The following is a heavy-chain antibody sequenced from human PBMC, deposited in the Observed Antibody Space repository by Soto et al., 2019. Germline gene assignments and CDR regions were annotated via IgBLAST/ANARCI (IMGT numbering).Heavy chain of an antibody. V-gene: IGHV3-30*18. J-gene: IGHJ3*02. CDR2: ISYDGSNK. CDR1: GFTFSSYG. CDR3: AKVLENHYSSSSIGDAFDI. Sequence: GGSLRLSCAASGFTFSSYGMHWVRQAPGKGLEWVAVISYDGSNKYYADSVKGRFTISRDNSKNTLYLQMNSLRAEDTAVYYCAKVLENHYSSSSIGDAFDIWGQGTMVTVSS. D-gene: IGHD6-6*01.